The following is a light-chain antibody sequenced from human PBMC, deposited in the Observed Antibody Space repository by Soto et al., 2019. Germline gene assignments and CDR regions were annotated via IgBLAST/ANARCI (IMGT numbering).Light chain of an antibody. CDR1: QSVNKY. CDR2: DAS. Sequence: EIVLTQSPATLSLSPGERATLSCRASQSVNKYLAWYQQKPGQAPRLLIYDASNRATGIPVRFSGSGSGTDFTLTISSLEPEDFAVYYCQQRNSWPLTFGGGTKVEIK. V-gene: IGKV3-11*01. J-gene: IGKJ4*01. CDR3: QQRNSWPLT.